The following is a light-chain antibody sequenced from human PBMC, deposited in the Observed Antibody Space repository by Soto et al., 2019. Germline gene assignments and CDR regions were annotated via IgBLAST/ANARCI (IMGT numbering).Light chain of an antibody. Sequence: EIVLTQSPATLSLSPGERATLSCRASQSVSSYLAWYQQKPGQAPRLLIYDASNRATGIPARFSGSGSGTDCTLTISSLEPEDFAVYYCQQRSNWPRLTFGRGTKVEIK. CDR1: QSVSSY. J-gene: IGKJ4*01. CDR3: QQRSNWPRLT. CDR2: DAS. V-gene: IGKV3-11*01.